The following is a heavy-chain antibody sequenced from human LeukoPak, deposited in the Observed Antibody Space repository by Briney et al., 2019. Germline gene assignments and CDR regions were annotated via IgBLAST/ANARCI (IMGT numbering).Heavy chain of an antibody. D-gene: IGHD1-26*01. J-gene: IGHJ3*02. CDR1: GFTFSDYY. CDR2: ISSSGSTI. CDR3: ARDKDSGSYLDALDI. Sequence: GGSLRLSCAASGFTFSDYYMSWIRQAPGKGLEWVSYISSSGSTIYYADSVKGRFTISRDNAKNSLYLQMNSLRAEDTAVYYCARDKDSGSYLDALDIWGQGTMVTVSS. V-gene: IGHV3-11*04.